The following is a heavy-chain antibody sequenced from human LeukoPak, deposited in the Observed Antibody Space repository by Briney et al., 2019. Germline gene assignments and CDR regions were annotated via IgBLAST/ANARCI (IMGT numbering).Heavy chain of an antibody. Sequence: PGGSLRLSCAASGFTFSRYWMSWVRQAPGKWLEWVANIKQDGSEKYYVDSVKGRFTISRDNANNSLYLQMNSLRAEDTAVYYCASHDYGDYASIDCWGQGTLVTVSS. CDR1: GFTFSRYW. D-gene: IGHD4-17*01. J-gene: IGHJ4*02. CDR3: ASHDYGDYASIDC. V-gene: IGHV3-7*03. CDR2: IKQDGSEK.